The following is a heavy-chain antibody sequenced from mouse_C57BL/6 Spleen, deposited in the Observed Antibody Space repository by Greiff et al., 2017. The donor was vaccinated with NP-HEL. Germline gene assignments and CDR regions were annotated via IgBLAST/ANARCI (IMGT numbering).Heavy chain of an antibody. Sequence: QVQLQQPGAELVRPGSSVKLSCKASGYTFTSYWMDWVKQRPGQGLEWIGNIYPSDSETHYNQKFKDKATLTVDKSSSTAYMQLSSLTSEDSAVYYCASSSNYVVYWGQGTTLTVSS. CDR3: ASSSNYVVY. J-gene: IGHJ2*01. D-gene: IGHD6-1*01. CDR2: IYPSDSET. V-gene: IGHV1-61*01. CDR1: GYTFTSYW.